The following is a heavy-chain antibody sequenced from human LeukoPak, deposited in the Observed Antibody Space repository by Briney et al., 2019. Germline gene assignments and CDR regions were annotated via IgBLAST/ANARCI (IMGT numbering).Heavy chain of an antibody. V-gene: IGHV1-8*01. Sequence: ASVKVSCKASGYTFTSYDINWVRQAAGQGLEWMGWMNPNSGNTGYAQKFQGRVTMTRNVSISTAYTELSSLDSEDTAMYYCARGSGYGSGSRDYWGQGTLVAVSS. CDR2: MNPNSGNT. J-gene: IGHJ4*02. CDR1: GYTFTSYD. CDR3: ARGSGYGSGSRDY. D-gene: IGHD3-10*01.